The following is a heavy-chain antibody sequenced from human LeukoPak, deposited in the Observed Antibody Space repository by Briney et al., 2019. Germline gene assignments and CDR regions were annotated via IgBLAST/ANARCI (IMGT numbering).Heavy chain of an antibody. Sequence: GGSLRLSCAASGFTFSDYYMSWIRQAPGKGLEWVSYISSSGSTIYYADSVKGRFTISRDNAKNTLYLQMNSLRAEDTAVYYCARVFAGSYYGSGSYSADAFDIWGQGTMVTVSS. CDR3: ARVFAGSYYGSGSYSADAFDI. D-gene: IGHD3-10*01. CDR1: GFTFSDYY. J-gene: IGHJ3*02. V-gene: IGHV3-11*01. CDR2: ISSSGSTI.